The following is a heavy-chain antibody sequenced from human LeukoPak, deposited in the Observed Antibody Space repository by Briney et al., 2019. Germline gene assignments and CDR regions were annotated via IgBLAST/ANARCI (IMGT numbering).Heavy chain of an antibody. Sequence: SETLSLTCVVSGASISSTTTYWGWIRQSPGKGLEWSGSIYYSGTTYYNPSLKSRVAISVETSKKHFSLKLRFVTAADTAVYYCARLKPHFYGSRCFVYWGQGTLVTVSS. D-gene: IGHD6-13*01. CDR2: IYYSGTT. V-gene: IGHV4-39*02. CDR1: GASISSTTTY. CDR3: ARLKPHFYGSRCFVY. J-gene: IGHJ4*02.